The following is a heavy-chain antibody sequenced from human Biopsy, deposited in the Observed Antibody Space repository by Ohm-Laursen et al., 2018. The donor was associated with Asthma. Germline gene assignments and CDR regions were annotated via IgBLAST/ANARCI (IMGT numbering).Heavy chain of an antibody. Sequence: GASVKVSCKSLGGTFNTYVIGWVRQAPGQGLEWMGWINSVFGTTTYPQKFQDRVTITADDSTSIVYMELSSLRSEDTVVYYCARKAGSCISRTCYSLDFWGQGTLVTVPS. D-gene: IGHD2-2*01. J-gene: IGHJ4*02. CDR1: GGTFNTYV. CDR3: ARKAGSCISRTCYSLDF. CDR2: INSVFGTT. V-gene: IGHV1-69*13.